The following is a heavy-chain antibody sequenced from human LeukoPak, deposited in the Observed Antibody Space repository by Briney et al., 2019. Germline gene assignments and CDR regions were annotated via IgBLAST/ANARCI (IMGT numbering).Heavy chain of an antibody. Sequence: PGGSLRLSCAASGFTFSNAWMSWVRQAPGKGLEWVGRIKSKTDGGTTDYAAPVKGRFTISRDDSKNTLYLQMNSLKTEDTAVYYCTTDRPYYDILTGKTPFDYWGQGTLVTVSS. D-gene: IGHD3-9*01. V-gene: IGHV3-15*01. J-gene: IGHJ4*02. CDR2: IKSKTDGGTT. CDR3: TTDRPYYDILTGKTPFDY. CDR1: GFTFSNAW.